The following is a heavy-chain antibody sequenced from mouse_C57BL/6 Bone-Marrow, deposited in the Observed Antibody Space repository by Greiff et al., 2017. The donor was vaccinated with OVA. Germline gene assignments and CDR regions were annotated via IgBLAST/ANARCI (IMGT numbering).Heavy chain of an antibody. CDR1: GYTFTDYY. Sequence: LEESGPELVKPGASVKISCKASGYTFTDYYINWVKQRPGQGLEWIGWIFPGSGSTYYNEKFKGKATLTVDTSSSTAYMLLSSLTSEDSAVYFCARGDYCSSYGYFDVWGTGTTVTVSS. CDR3: ARGDYCSSYGYFDV. V-gene: IGHV1-75*01. CDR2: IFPGSGST. J-gene: IGHJ1*03. D-gene: IGHD1-1*01.